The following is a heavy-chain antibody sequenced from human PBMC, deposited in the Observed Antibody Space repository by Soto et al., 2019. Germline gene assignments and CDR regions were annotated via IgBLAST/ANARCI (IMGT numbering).Heavy chain of an antibody. V-gene: IGHV4-59*08. CDR3: ARRIQYYYGMDV. Sequence: QVQLQESGPGLVKPSETLSLTCTVSGCAISSYYWNWIRQPPGKGLEWIGYIHESGGTNSNPSLKSRVTISVDTSKNQFSLKLNSVTAADTAVYYCARRIQYYYGMDVWGQGTTVTVSS. CDR1: GCAISSYY. D-gene: IGHD5-18*01. CDR2: IHESGGT. J-gene: IGHJ6*02.